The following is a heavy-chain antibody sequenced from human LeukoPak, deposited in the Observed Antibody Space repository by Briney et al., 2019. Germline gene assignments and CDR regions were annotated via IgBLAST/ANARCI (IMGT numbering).Heavy chain of an antibody. D-gene: IGHD2-21*02. CDR3: AKDIVVVTSGANAFDI. CDR1: GFTFRSYA. J-gene: IGHJ3*02. CDR2: ISGGGGST. V-gene: IGHV3-23*01. Sequence: PGGSLRLSCAASGFTFRSYAMSWVRQAPGKGLEWVSSISGGGGSTYYADSVKGRFTIPRDNSKITLYLQMNSLRAEDTAVYYCAKDIVVVTSGANAFDIWGQGTMVTVSS.